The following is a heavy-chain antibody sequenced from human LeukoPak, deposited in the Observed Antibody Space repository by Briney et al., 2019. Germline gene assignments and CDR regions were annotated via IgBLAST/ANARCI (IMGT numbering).Heavy chain of an antibody. J-gene: IGHJ4*02. Sequence: GGSLRLSCTASGFKFEDYAMTWVHPAPPKGREWVSGINWNGGSTGYAHSVKGRFTTSRENAKNSLYLQMNSLRAEDTAVYYCVRGIHHRVPKENFDYWGQGTLVTVSS. V-gene: IGHV3-20*04. CDR3: VRGIHHRVPKENFDY. CDR1: GFKFEDYA. CDR2: INWNGGST. D-gene: IGHD4/OR15-4a*01.